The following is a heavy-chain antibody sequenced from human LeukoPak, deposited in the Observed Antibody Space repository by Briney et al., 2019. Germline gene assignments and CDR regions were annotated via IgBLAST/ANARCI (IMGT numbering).Heavy chain of an antibody. J-gene: IGHJ6*02. CDR2: IDPSDSYT. Sequence: GESLNISCKGSGYSFTSYWISWVRQMPGKGLEWMGRIDPSDSYTNYSPSFQGHVTISADKSISTAYLQWSSLKASDTAMYYCARDSGFRDYYYGMDVWGQGTTVTVSS. CDR3: ARDSGFRDYYYGMDV. CDR1: GYSFTSYW. V-gene: IGHV5-10-1*01. D-gene: IGHD2-15*01.